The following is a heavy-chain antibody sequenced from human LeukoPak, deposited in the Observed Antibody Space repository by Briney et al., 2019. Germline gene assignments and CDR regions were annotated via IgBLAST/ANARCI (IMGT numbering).Heavy chain of an antibody. D-gene: IGHD1-26*01. Sequence: GGSLRLSCAASGFTFDDYAMHWVRQAPGKGPEWVSGISWNSDSIGYADSVKGRFTISRDNAKNSLYLQMNSLRTEDTALYFCAKDVPLGRELRYFQHWGQGTLVTVSS. CDR3: AKDVPLGRELRYFQH. J-gene: IGHJ1*01. V-gene: IGHV3-9*01. CDR1: GFTFDDYA. CDR2: ISWNSDSI.